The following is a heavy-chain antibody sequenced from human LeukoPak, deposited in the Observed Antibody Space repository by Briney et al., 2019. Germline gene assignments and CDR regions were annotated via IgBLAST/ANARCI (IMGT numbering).Heavy chain of an antibody. CDR3: ARGRYSSRSGGYYFDI. J-gene: IGHJ4*02. Sequence: GGSLRLSGVVSGFTLSSDWMSWVRQAPGKGLEWVANIKKDGIERYYVESVKGRFTISRDNAKNSLSLQMNSLRAEDTAVYYCARGRYSSRSGGYYFDIWGQGTLVTVSS. CDR2: IKKDGIER. V-gene: IGHV3-7*01. CDR1: GFTLSSDW. D-gene: IGHD2-2*01.